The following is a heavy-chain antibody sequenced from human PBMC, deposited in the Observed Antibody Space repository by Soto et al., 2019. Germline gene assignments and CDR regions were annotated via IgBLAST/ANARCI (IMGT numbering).Heavy chain of an antibody. CDR2: ISGSGGST. J-gene: IGHJ4*02. CDR3: AKVLSKNYYYPFDF. Sequence: TGGSLRLSCAASGFTFSSYAMSWVRQAPGNGLEWVSAISGSGGSTYFADSVKGRFTISRDSSKNTLYLQMNSLRAEDTAVYYCAKVLSKNYYYPFDFWGQGTKVTVSS. V-gene: IGHV3-23*01. D-gene: IGHD3-10*01. CDR1: GFTFSSYA.